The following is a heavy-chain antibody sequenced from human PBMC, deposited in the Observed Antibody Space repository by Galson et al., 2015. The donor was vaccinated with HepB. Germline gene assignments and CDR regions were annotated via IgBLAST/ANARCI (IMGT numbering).Heavy chain of an antibody. CDR1: GFTFSSYS. D-gene: IGHD6-6*01. Sequence: SLRLSCAASGFTFSSYSMNWVRQAPGKGLEWVSSISSSSSYIYYADSVKGRFTISRDNAKNSPYLQMNSLRAEDTAVYYCARVSPIAADDYWGQGTLVTVSS. V-gene: IGHV3-21*01. CDR3: ARVSPIAADDY. J-gene: IGHJ4*02. CDR2: ISSSSSYI.